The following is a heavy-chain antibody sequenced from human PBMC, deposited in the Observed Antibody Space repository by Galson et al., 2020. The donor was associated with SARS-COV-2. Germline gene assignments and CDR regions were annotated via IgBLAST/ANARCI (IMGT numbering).Heavy chain of an antibody. CDR1: GGSISSSNW. CDR2: IYHSGST. J-gene: IGHJ6*02. CDR3: ARERGYYDSSGPDYYYYGMDV. Sequence: SETLSLTCAVSGGSISSSNWWSWVRQPPGKGLEWIGEIYHSGSTNYNPSLKRRVTISVDKSKNQFSLKLSSVTAAATAVYYCARERGYYDSSGPDYYYYGMDVWGQGTTVTVSS. V-gene: IGHV4-4*02. D-gene: IGHD3-22*01.